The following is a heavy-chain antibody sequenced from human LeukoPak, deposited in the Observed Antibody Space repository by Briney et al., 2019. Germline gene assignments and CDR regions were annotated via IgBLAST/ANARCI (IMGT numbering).Heavy chain of an antibody. CDR2: INHSGST. Sequence: SETLSLTCTVSGGSISSSGYYWSWIRQPPGKGLEWIGEINHSGSTNYNPSLKSRVTISVDTSKNQFSLKLSSVTAADTAVYYCASGRQQLAHYGMDVWGQGTTVTVSS. V-gene: IGHV4-39*07. CDR1: GGSISSSGYY. D-gene: IGHD6-13*01. CDR3: ASGRQQLAHYGMDV. J-gene: IGHJ6*02.